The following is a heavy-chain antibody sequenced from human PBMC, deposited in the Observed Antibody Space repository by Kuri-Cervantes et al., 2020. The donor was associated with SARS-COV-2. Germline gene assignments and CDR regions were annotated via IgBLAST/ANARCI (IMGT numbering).Heavy chain of an antibody. J-gene: IGHJ6*02. CDR1: GFTVSSNY. CDR3: ARARGTYDSSGYYYYYYYYGMDV. V-gene: IGHV3-53*04. CDR2: IYSGGST. D-gene: IGHD3-22*01. Sequence: GESLKISCAASGFTVSSNYMSWVRQAPGKGLEWVSVIYSGGSTYYADSVKGRFTISRHNSKNTLYLQMNSLRAEDTAVYYCARARGTYDSSGYYYYYYYYGMDVWGQGTTVTVSS.